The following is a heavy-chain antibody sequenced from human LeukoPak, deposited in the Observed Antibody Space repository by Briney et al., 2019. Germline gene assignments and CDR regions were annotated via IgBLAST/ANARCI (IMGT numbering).Heavy chain of an antibody. Sequence: GGSLRLSCAASGFTFSTYAMSWVRQAPGKGLDWVSGINGGGSSTYYADSVKGRFTISRDNSKNTLYLQMNSLRAEDTAVYYCARGDGYSSSYFDYWGQGTLVTVSS. CDR2: INGGGSST. D-gene: IGHD6-13*01. V-gene: IGHV3-23*01. CDR1: GFTFSTYA. CDR3: ARGDGYSSSYFDY. J-gene: IGHJ4*02.